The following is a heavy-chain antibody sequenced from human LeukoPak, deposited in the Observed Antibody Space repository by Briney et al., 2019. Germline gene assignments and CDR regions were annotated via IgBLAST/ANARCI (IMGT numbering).Heavy chain of an antibody. CDR1: GFTFDDYA. Sequence: GGSLRLSCAASGFTFDDYAMPWVRQAPGKGLEWVSGISWNSGSIGYADSVKGRFTISRDNAKNSLYLQMNSLRAEDTALYYCAKDRRGSDYVPEYYFDYWGQGTLVTVSS. J-gene: IGHJ4*02. D-gene: IGHD4-17*01. CDR3: AKDRRGSDYVPEYYFDY. CDR2: ISWNSGSI. V-gene: IGHV3-9*01.